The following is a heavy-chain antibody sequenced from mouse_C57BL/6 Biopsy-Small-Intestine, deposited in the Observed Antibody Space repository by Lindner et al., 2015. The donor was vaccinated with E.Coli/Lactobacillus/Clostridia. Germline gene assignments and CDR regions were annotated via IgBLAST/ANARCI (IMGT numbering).Heavy chain of an antibody. J-gene: IGHJ3*01. V-gene: IGHV14-4*01. CDR2: IDPENGDT. Sequence: VQLQESGAELVRPGASVKLSCTASGFNIKDDYMHWVKQRPEQGLEWIGWIDPENGDTEYASKFQGKATITADTSSNTAYLQLSSLTSEDTAVYYCTPGARRDYDGTGFAYWGQGTLVTVSA. CDR3: TPGARRDYDGTGFAY. D-gene: IGHD2-4*01. CDR1: GFNIKDDY.